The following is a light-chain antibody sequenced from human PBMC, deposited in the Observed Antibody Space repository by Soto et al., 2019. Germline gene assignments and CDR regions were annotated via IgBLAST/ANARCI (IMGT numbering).Light chain of an antibody. CDR2: EVT. CDR3: SSYRKTTFPHVV. Sequence: QSVLTQPAPVSGSPGQSITISCTGTSSDIGADDFVSWYQHHPDKTPKLIIFEVTYRPTGISHRFSASKSGNTASLTISGLEAEDEAFYYCSSYRKTTFPHVVFGGGTKLTVL. J-gene: IGLJ2*01. CDR1: SSDIGADDF. V-gene: IGLV2-14*01.